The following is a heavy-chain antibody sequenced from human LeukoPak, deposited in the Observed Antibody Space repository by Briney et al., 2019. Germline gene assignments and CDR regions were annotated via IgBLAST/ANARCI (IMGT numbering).Heavy chain of an antibody. CDR1: GFPFSTYA. CDR3: AKDRLPDGRWSLDY. D-gene: IGHD6-13*01. V-gene: IGHV3-23*01. Sequence: QPGGSLRLSCAASGFPFSTYAMNWVRQAPGKGLEWVSGIYGNGGGIQYADSVKGRFTISRDNSKNTLYLQMNSLRAEDTALYYCAKDRLPDGRWSLDYWGQGTLVTVSS. CDR2: IYGNGGGI. J-gene: IGHJ4*02.